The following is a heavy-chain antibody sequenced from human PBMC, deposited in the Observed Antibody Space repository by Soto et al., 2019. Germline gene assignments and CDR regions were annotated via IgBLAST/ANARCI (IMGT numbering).Heavy chain of an antibody. Sequence: SETLSLTCTVSGGSITSGGYYWSWIRQHPGKGLEWIGYIYYSGFTYYNPSLKSRVTISVDTSKNQFSLKLSSVTAADTAVYYCATFKTSSAGTIWDSWFDPWGQGTLVTVSS. V-gene: IGHV4-31*03. CDR3: ATFKTSSAGTIWDSWFDP. D-gene: IGHD6-13*01. J-gene: IGHJ5*02. CDR1: GGSITSGGYY. CDR2: IYYSGFT.